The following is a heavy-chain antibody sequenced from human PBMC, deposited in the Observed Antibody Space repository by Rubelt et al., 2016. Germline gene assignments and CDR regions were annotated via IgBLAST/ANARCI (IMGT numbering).Heavy chain of an antibody. J-gene: IGHJ4*02. Sequence: QLVESGGGLVQPGGSLRLSCSASGFTFSSCAMYWVRQAPGKGLEYVSGVSSNGGSTYYADSVKGRFTTSRDNSKNTLYLHMNSLRAEDTAVYYCAKELTGVVTIGYYFDNWGQGPLVTVSS. CDR2: VSSNGGST. CDR3: AKELTGVVTIGYYFDN. CDR1: GFTFSSCA. V-gene: IGHV3-64*04. D-gene: IGHD3-3*01.